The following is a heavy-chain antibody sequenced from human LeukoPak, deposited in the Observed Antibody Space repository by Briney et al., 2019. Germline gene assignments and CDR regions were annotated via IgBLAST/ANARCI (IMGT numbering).Heavy chain of an antibody. CDR1: GGTISSISYY. V-gene: IGHV4-39*07. J-gene: IGHJ3*02. D-gene: IGHD1-1*01. Sequence: SETLSLTCTGSGGTISSISYYWRWLRQPPGKGLEWIGSIYYSGSTNYYPSLKSRVTISVDTSKNQFSLKLSSVCAADTAVYYCARDHDRGAFDIWGQGTMVTVSS. CDR2: IYYSGST. CDR3: ARDHDRGAFDI.